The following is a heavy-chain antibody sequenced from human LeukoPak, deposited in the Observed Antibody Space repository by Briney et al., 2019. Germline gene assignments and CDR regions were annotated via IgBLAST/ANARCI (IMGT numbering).Heavy chain of an antibody. V-gene: IGHV3-30*04. D-gene: IGHD3-22*01. CDR1: GFTFSSYA. Sequence: PGGSLRLSCAASGFTFSSYAMHWVRQAPGKGLEWVAVISYDGSNKYYADSVKGRFTISRDNSKNTLYLQMNSLRAEDTAVYYCASFSYYYDSSGLKVYYFDYWGQGTLVTVSS. CDR2: ISYDGSNK. CDR3: ASFSYYYDSSGLKVYYFDY. J-gene: IGHJ4*02.